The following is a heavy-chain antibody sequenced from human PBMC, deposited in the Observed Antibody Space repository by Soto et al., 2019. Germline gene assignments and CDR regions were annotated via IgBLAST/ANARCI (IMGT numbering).Heavy chain of an antibody. Sequence: PSETLSLTCTLSGGSVRAPDWWNFVRQSPDKGLEWIAEVHISGRTNYNPSLNSRVTMSVDTSKNQFSLRGNSVTAADTAVYYCARESVSGTYRFDSWGQGTLVTVSS. V-gene: IGHV4-4*02. J-gene: IGHJ4*02. D-gene: IGHD3-16*02. CDR1: GGSVRAPDW. CDR2: VHISGRT. CDR3: ARESVSGTYRFDS.